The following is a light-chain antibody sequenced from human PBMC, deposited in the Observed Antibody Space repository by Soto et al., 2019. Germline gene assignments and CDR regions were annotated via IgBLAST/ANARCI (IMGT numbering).Light chain of an antibody. V-gene: IGKV3-20*01. CDR3: QQYVTTPRT. Sequence: EIVLTQSPGILSLSPGARATLSCRASQTVAYTSLAWYQQRPGQAPRLLIYGTSTRATGTPDRFIGSGSGTAFTLTISRLEPEDFDVYYCQQYVTTPRTFGQGTNVE. CDR1: QTVAYTS. J-gene: IGKJ1*01. CDR2: GTS.